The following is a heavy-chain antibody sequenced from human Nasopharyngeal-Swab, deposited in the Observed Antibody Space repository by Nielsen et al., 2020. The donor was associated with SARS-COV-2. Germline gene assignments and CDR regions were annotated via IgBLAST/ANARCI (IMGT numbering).Heavy chain of an antibody. CDR1: GYSFTSYW. J-gene: IGHJ5*02. D-gene: IGHD2-2*01. CDR2: IHPGDSDT. Sequence: GESLKISCKGSGYSFTSYWIGWVRQMPGKGLEWMGIIHPGDSDTRYSPSFQGQVTISADKSISTAYLQWSSLKASDTAMYYCASLPNPYQGWFDPWGQGTLVTVSS. V-gene: IGHV5-51*01. CDR3: ASLPNPYQGWFDP.